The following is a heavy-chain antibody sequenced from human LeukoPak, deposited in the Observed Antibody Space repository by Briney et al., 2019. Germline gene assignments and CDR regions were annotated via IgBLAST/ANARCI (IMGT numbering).Heavy chain of an antibody. Sequence: GGSLRLSCAASGFTFSTSWMHWVRQAPGKGLVWVSRINSDGSATTDADSVKGRFTISRDNAKNTLYLQMNSLRAEDTAVYYCARDFPPDGKQLVHPAHDYWGQGTLVTVSS. CDR3: ARDFPPDGKQLVHPAHDY. V-gene: IGHV3-74*01. CDR2: INSDGSAT. J-gene: IGHJ4*02. CDR1: GFTFSTSW. D-gene: IGHD6-13*01.